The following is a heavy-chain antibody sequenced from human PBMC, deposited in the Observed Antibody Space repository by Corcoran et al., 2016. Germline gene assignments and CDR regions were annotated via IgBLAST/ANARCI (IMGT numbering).Heavy chain of an antibody. V-gene: IGHV4-38-2*02. CDR1: GYSISSGYY. CDR2: IYHSGST. J-gene: IGHJ4*02. Sequence: QVQLQESGPELVKPSETLSLTCTVSGYSISSGYYWGWIRQPPGKGLEWIGSIYHSGSTYYNPSLKSRVTISVDTSKNQFSLKLSSVTAADTAVYYCARDWSLDEGPIDYWGQGTLVTVSS. CDR3: ARDWSLDEGPIDY. D-gene: IGHD1-1*01.